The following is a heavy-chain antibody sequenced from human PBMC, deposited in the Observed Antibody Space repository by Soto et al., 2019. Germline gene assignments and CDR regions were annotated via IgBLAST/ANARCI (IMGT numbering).Heavy chain of an antibody. V-gene: IGHV1-69*02. J-gene: IGHJ1*01. CDR3: AQGGDHSSSWYNTAAEYFQH. CDR1: GGTFSSYT. D-gene: IGHD6-13*01. Sequence: ASVKVSCKASGGTFSSYTISWVRQAPGQGLEWMGRIIPILGIANYAQKFQGRVTITADKSTSTAYMELSSLRSEDTAVYYCAQGGDHSSSWYNTAAEYFQHWGQGTLVTVSS. CDR2: IIPILGIA.